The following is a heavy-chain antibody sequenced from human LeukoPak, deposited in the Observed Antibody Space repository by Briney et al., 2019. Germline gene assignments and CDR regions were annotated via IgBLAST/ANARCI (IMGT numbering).Heavy chain of an antibody. D-gene: IGHD3-22*01. V-gene: IGHV1-69*04. CDR2: IIPILGIA. CDR3: ATMIMKYYYDSSGYYYYYGMDV. J-gene: IGHJ6*02. Sequence: GASVKVSCKASGGTFSSYAISWVRQAPGQGLEWMGRIIPILGIANYAQKFQGRVTITADKSTSTAYMELSSLGSEDTALYYCATMIMKYYYDSSGYYYYYGMDVWGQGTTVTVSS. CDR1: GGTFSSYA.